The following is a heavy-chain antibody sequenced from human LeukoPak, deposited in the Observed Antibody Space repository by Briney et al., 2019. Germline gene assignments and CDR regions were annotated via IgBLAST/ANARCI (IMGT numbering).Heavy chain of an antibody. CDR3: ARQNHYYYYMDV. V-gene: IGHV5-51*01. CDR2: IHPEDSYS. Sequence: KNGASLHISCEASGSFFIRHWIGWVRQVPGKGLEWMGVIHPEDSYSRYNAAFQGQATLSVDESTSTAYLQLSSLKASDTGIYYCARQNHYYYYMDVGGRGTTVSVSS. CDR1: GSFFIRHW. J-gene: IGHJ6*03.